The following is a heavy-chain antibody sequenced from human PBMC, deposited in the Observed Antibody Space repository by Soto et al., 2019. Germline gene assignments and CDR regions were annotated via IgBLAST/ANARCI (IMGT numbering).Heavy chain of an antibody. J-gene: IGHJ4*02. Sequence: PSETLSLTCTVSGGSISGYYWSWIRQPPGKGLEWIGYIYYSGNTHYNPSLESRVTISVDTSKDQFSLKLSSVTAADTAIYYCARQMITEGASGFDSWGQGTLVTVSS. V-gene: IGHV4-59*08. CDR2: IYYSGNT. CDR1: GGSISGYY. CDR3: ARQMITEGASGFDS. D-gene: IGHD3-22*01.